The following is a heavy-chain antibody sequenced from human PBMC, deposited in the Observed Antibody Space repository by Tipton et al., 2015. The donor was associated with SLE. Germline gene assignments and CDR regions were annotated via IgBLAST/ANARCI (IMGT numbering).Heavy chain of an antibody. CDR2: IYYSGST. CDR3: ARVIAAAVPTPYFDY. V-gene: IGHV4-39*07. J-gene: IGHJ4*02. Sequence: TLSLTCTVSGGSISSSSYYWGWIRQPPGKGLEWIGSIYYSGSTYYNPSLKSRVTISVDTSKNQFSLKLSPVTAADTAVYYCARVIAAAVPTPYFDYWGQGTLVTVSS. CDR1: GGSISSSSYY. D-gene: IGHD6-13*01.